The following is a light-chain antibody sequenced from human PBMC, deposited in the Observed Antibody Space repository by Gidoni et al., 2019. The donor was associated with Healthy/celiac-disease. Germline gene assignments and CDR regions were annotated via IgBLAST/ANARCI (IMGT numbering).Light chain of an antibody. J-gene: IGKJ1*01. Sequence: EIVLAQSPGTLSLSPGERATLSCRARQSVGSSYLAWYQQKPGQAPRLLIYGASSRATGIPDRFSGSGSGTDFTLTISRLEPEDFAVYYCQQYGSSPKTFGQGTKVEIK. CDR3: QQYGSSPKT. CDR2: GAS. V-gene: IGKV3-20*01. CDR1: QSVGSSY.